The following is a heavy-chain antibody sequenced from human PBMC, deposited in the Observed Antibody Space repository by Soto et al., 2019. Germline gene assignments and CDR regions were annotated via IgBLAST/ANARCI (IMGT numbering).Heavy chain of an antibody. J-gene: IGHJ4*02. Sequence: GGSLRLSCAASGFTFSSYWMHWVRQAPGKGLVWVSRINSDGSSTSYADSVKGRFTISRDNAKNTLYLQMNSLRAEDTAVYYCARVKCTNGVCYTWDYWGQGTLVTVSS. D-gene: IGHD2-8*01. CDR2: INSDGSST. V-gene: IGHV3-74*01. CDR1: GFTFSSYW. CDR3: ARVKCTNGVCYTWDY.